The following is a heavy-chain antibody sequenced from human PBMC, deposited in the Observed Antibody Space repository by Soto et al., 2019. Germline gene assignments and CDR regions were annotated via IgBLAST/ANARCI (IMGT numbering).Heavy chain of an antibody. CDR3: ARADSGIAVAVCFDY. Sequence: QVQLQESGPGLVKPSQTLSLTCTVSGGSISSGGYYWSWIRQHPGKGLEWIGYIYYSGSTYYNPSLKSRVTISVDTSKNQFALKLSSVTAADTAVYYCARADSGIAVAVCFDYWGQGTLVTVSS. CDR2: IYYSGST. J-gene: IGHJ4*02. V-gene: IGHV4-31*03. D-gene: IGHD6-19*01. CDR1: GGSISSGGYY.